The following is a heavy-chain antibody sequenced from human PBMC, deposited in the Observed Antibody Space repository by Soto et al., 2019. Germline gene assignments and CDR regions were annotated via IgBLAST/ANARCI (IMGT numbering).Heavy chain of an antibody. CDR3: ARAREVAWFNS. J-gene: IGHJ5*01. CDR1: GFSSSSYT. CDR2: ITNRGTHT. Sequence: EVQLVESGGGLVKPGESLRLSCAASGFSSSSYTMNWVRQAPGKGLQWVSSITNRGTHTYSTDSVKGRFTISRDNDKNSLYLQMNNLRAEDTGIYYCARAREVAWFNSWGLGTLVTVTS. V-gene: IGHV3-21*06.